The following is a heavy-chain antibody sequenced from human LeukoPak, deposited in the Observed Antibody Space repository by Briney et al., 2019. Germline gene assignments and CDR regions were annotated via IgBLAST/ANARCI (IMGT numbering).Heavy chain of an antibody. Sequence: GASVKVSCKASGGTFSCYAISWVRQAPGQGLEWMGRIIPILGIANYAQKFQGRVTITADESTSTAYMELSSLRSEDTAVYYCASRGAHFWSSSEGRFDYWGQGTLVTVSS. J-gene: IGHJ4*02. CDR3: ASRGAHFWSSSEGRFDY. CDR1: GGTFSCYA. V-gene: IGHV1-69*04. CDR2: IIPILGIA. D-gene: IGHD3-3*02.